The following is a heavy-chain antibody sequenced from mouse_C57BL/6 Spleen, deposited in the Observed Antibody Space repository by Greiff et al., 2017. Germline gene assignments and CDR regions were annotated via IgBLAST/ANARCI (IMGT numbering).Heavy chain of an antibody. J-gene: IGHJ3*01. Sequence: QVQLQQPGAELVMPGASVKLSCKASGYTFTSYWMHWVKQRPGQGLEWIGEIDPSDSYTNYNQKFKGKSTLTVYKSSSTAYMQLSSLTSEDSAVDYCSVYYDYEGFAYWGQGTLVTVSA. CDR3: SVYYDYEGFAY. CDR1: GYTFTSYW. CDR2: IDPSDSYT. V-gene: IGHV1-69*01. D-gene: IGHD2-4*01.